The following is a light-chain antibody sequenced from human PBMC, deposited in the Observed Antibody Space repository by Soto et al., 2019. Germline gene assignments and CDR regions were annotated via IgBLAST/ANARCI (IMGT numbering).Light chain of an antibody. CDR1: SSNIGAGYD. V-gene: IGLV1-40*01. Sequence: QSVLTQPPSVPGAPGRRVTISCTGSSSNIGAGYDVHWYQQLPGTAPKLLIYGNSNRPSGVPDRFSGSKSGTSASLAITGLQAEDEADYYCQSYDSSLSGLFGGGTKLTVL. J-gene: IGLJ2*01. CDR3: QSYDSSLSGL. CDR2: GNS.